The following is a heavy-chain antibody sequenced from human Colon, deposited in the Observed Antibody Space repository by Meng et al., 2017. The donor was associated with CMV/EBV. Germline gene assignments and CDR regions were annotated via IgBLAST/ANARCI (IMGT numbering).Heavy chain of an antibody. Sequence: ASVKVSCKASGFPFTSYSFTWVQQAPGQGLEWLGWISAYNGNTNYAQIVQGRVTMTTDPSTTTAYMELRNLRSDDTAVYYCARLNGGNSGDWFDPWGQGTLVTVSS. J-gene: IGHJ5*02. CDR3: ARLNGGNSGDWFDP. D-gene: IGHD4-23*01. V-gene: IGHV1-18*04. CDR2: ISAYNGNT. CDR1: GFPFTSYS.